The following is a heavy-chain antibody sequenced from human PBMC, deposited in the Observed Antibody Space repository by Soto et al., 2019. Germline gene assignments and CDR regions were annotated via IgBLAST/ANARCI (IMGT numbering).Heavy chain of an antibody. J-gene: IGHJ4*02. CDR3: SSMDTGRTSTFDH. V-gene: IGHV1-46*03. D-gene: IGHD5-18*01. CDR1: GYIFTSYY. CDR2: INPFDGSR. Sequence: QVELVQSGAEVKKPGASVKVSCKASGYIFTSYYLHWVRQAPGQGLEWMGWINPFDGSRMFAQSFQGRVTLTWHRSTCTVYMELRGLRSDDVALSYCSSMDTGRTSTFDHWGQGTLATVSS.